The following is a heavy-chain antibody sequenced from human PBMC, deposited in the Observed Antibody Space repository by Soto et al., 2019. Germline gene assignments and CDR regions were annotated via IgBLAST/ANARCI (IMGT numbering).Heavy chain of an antibody. CDR3: ARLRVGNISDP. Sequence: SETLSLTCTVSGDSIRNSFWSWIRQPPGKGLEWIGYVFSSGTRYNPSLKSRVTISLDTSQNQFSLKLKSMTAADTAVYYCARLRVGNISDPWGQGTLVTVSS. CDR1: GDSIRNSF. D-gene: IGHD3-10*01. V-gene: IGHV4-4*08. CDR2: VFSSGT. J-gene: IGHJ5*02.